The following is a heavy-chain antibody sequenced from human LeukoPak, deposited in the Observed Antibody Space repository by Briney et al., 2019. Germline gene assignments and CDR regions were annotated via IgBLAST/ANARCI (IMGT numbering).Heavy chain of an antibody. Sequence: PGGSLRLSCAASGFTFSSYSMNWVRQAPGKGLEWVSYISSSSSTIYYADSVKGRFTISSDNAKNSLYLQMNSLRAEDTAVYYCARDDYYDSSGYYTGGAFDIWGQGTLVTVSS. CDR2: ISSSSSTI. V-gene: IGHV3-48*04. CDR3: ARDDYYDSSGYYTGGAFDI. CDR1: GFTFSSYS. D-gene: IGHD3-22*01. J-gene: IGHJ3*02.